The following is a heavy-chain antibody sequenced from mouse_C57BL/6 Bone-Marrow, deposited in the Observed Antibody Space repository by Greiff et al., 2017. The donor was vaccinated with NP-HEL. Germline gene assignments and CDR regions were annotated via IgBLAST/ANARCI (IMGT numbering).Heavy chain of an antibody. D-gene: IGHD1-1*01. V-gene: IGHV5-4*01. J-gene: IGHJ3*01. CDR2: ISDGGSYT. CDR1: GFTFSSYA. Sequence: DVHLVESGGGLVKPGGSLKLSCAASGFTFSSYAMSWVRQTPEKRLEWVATISDGGSYTYYPDNVKGRFTISRDNAKNNLYLQMSHLKSEDTAMYYCASLLLLRSFAYWGQGTLVTVSA. CDR3: ASLLLLRSFAY.